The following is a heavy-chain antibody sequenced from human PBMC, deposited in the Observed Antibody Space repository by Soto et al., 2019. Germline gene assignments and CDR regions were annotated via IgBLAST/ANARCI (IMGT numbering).Heavy chain of an antibody. CDR3: ARYRYSDSLREYYFDY. D-gene: IGHD3-22*01. CDR2: LYYTGST. J-gene: IGHJ4*02. V-gene: IGHV4-30-4*01. Sequence: SETLSLTCTVSGGSINSGDYYWSWIRQPPGKGLEWVGNLYYTGSTYYNPSLKSRLTISVDTSKKQFSLMVTSVTAADTAVYYCARYRYSDSLREYYFDYWGQGTPVTVPQ. CDR1: GGSINSGDYY.